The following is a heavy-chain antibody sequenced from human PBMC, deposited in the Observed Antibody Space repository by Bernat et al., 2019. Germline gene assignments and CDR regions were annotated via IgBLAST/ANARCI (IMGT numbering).Heavy chain of an antibody. V-gene: IGHV4-39*01. CDR3: ARQISGVYYDSSGYYMDI. CDR2: IYYIGST. Sequence: QLQLQESGPGLVKPSETLSLTCTVSGGSISSSSYYWGWIRQPPGKGLEWIGSIYYIGSTDYNPSLKTRVTISVDTSKNQFSLKLSSVTAADTAVYYCARQISGVYYDSSGYYMDIWGQGTMVTVSS. D-gene: IGHD3-22*01. J-gene: IGHJ3*02. CDR1: GGSISSSSYY.